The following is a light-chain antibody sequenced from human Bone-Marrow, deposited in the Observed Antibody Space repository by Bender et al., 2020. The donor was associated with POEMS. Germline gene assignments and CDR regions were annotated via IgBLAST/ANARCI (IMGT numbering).Light chain of an antibody. Sequence: QSALTQPASVSGSPGQSISISCTGTGSDIGNYNLVSWYQQFPGKAPTLMIYQVAKRPSGVSHRFSGSKSGNTATLASSGLQTEDEADYYCWSYAGPRTLVFGGGTRVTV. CDR2: QVA. CDR3: WSYAGPRTLV. CDR1: GSDIGNYNL. J-gene: IGLJ3*02. V-gene: IGLV2-23*02.